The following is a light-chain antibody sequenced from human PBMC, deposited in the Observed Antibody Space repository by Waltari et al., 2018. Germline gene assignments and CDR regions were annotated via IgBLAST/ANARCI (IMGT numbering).Light chain of an antibody. CDR1: QIITTY. J-gene: IGKJ1*01. V-gene: IGKV3-11*01. Sequence: EIVLTQSPATLSLSPGERATLSCRASQIITTYLAWFQQKPGQAPSLLIYVAINRATGIPARFSCSGSGTDFTLTISSLEPEDFAVYYCQQRNSWPRTFGQGTKVEIK. CDR2: VAI. CDR3: QQRNSWPRT.